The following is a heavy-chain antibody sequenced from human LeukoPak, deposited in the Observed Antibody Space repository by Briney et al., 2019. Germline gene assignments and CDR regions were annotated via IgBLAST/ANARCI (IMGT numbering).Heavy chain of an antibody. V-gene: IGHV1-18*01. J-gene: IGHJ4*02. Sequence: GSSVKVSCKASGYTFTSYGISWVRQAPGQGLEWMGWISAYHGNTNYAQKLQGRVTMTTDTSTSTAYMELRSLRSDDTAVYYCARGPYCSGGTCYSQYFDYWGQGTLVTVTS. CDR1: GYTFTSYG. D-gene: IGHD2-15*01. CDR3: ARGPYCSGGTCYSQYFDY. CDR2: ISAYHGNT.